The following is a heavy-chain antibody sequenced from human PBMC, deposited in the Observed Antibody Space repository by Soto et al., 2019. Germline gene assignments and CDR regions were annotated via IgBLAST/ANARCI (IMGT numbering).Heavy chain of an antibody. Sequence: QLQLQESGPGLVKPSETLSLTCTVSGGSISSGSYYWGWIRQPPGKGLDWIGNIYYNGVTYYNPSLKSRVTIAVDTSKNHFSLNLNSVTAADTAVYYCARQSDAFHTWGRGTMVTVSS. J-gene: IGHJ3*02. CDR1: GGSISSGSYY. V-gene: IGHV4-39*01. CDR3: ARQSDAFHT. CDR2: IYYNGVT.